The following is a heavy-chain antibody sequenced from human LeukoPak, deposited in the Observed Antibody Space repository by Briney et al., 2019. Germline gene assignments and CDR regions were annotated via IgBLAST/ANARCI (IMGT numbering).Heavy chain of an antibody. J-gene: IGHJ3*02. D-gene: IGHD2-21*02. CDR3: ARAIRGVVTAHAFDI. Sequence: SETLSLTCTVSGGSISSYYWSWIRQPPGKGLEWIGYIYYSGSTNYNPSLKSRVTISVDTSKNQFSLKLSSVTAADTAVCYCARAIRGVVTAHAFDIWGQGTMVTVSS. CDR1: GGSISSYY. CDR2: IYYSGST. V-gene: IGHV4-59*01.